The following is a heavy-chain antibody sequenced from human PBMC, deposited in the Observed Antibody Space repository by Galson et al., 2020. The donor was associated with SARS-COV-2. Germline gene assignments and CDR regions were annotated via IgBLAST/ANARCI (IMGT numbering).Heavy chain of an antibody. D-gene: IGHD2-2*01. J-gene: IGHJ4*02. V-gene: IGHV3-21*01. CDR2: ISSSSSYI. Sequence: GESLKISCAASGFTFSSYSMNWVRQAPGKGLEWVSSISSSSSYIYYADSVKGRFTISRDNAKNSLYLQMNSLRAEDTAVYYCARDVTTGTVVPAAPFDYWGQGTLVTVSS. CDR1: GFTFSSYS. CDR3: ARDVTTGTVVPAAPFDY.